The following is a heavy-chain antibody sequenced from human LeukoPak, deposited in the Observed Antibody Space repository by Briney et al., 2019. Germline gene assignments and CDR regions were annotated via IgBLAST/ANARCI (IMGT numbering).Heavy chain of an antibody. CDR3: ARDGHEGSSGYYSYYFDY. CDR1: GFTFSSYW. V-gene: IGHV3-21*01. J-gene: IGHJ4*02. CDR2: ISSSSSYI. D-gene: IGHD3-22*01. Sequence: PGRSLRLSCAASGFTFSSYWMHWVRQTPGKGLEWVSSISSSSSYIYYADSVKGRFTISRDNAQNSLYLQMNSLRAEDTAVYYCARDGHEGSSGYYSYYFDYWGQGTLVTVSS.